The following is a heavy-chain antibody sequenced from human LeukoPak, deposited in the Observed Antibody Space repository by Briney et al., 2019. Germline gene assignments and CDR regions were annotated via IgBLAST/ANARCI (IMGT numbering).Heavy chain of an antibody. V-gene: IGHV3-43*02. CDR2: ISGDGGST. J-gene: IGHJ4*02. Sequence: PGGSLRLSCAASGFTFDDYAMHWVRQAPGKGLEWVSLISGDGGSTYYADSLKGRFTISRDNSKNSLYLQMNSLRTEDTALYYCAKDITPRGYGYGDYWGQGTLVTVSS. D-gene: IGHD5-18*01. CDR3: AKDITPRGYGYGDY. CDR1: GFTFDDYA.